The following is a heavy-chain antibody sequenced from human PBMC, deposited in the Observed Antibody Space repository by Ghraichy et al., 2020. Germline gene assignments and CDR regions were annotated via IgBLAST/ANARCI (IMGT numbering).Heavy chain of an antibody. D-gene: IGHD2-15*01. CDR2: IFYTGTT. CDR3: ARCASYGGSCYLDY. V-gene: IGHV4-39*01. J-gene: IGHJ4*02. Sequence: SETLSLTCTVSGGSISSGGYYWAWIRQPPGKGLEWIGTIFYTGTTYYNWSLKSRVTMSVDTSKNQFSLKLSSVTAADTAIYYCARCASYGGSCYLDYWGQGTLVIVSS. CDR1: GGSISSGGYY.